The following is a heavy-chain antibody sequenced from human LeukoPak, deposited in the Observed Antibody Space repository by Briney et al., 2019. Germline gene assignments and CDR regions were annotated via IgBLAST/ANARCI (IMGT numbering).Heavy chain of an antibody. CDR3: ARGRITIFGVVNHFDY. V-gene: IGHV4-39*07. CDR1: GGSISSSYYY. CDR2: IYSSGST. J-gene: IGHJ4*02. D-gene: IGHD3-3*01. Sequence: SETLSLTCTVSGGSISSSYYYWGWIRQPPGKGLEWIGSIYSSGSTYYNPSLKSRVTISVDTSKNQFSLKLTSVTAADTAVYYCARGRITIFGVVNHFDYWGQGTLVTVSS.